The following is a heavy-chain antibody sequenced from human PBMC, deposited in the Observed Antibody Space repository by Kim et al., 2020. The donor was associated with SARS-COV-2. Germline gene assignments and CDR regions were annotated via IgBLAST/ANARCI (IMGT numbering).Heavy chain of an antibody. CDR1: GFTFSSYE. Sequence: GGSLRLSCAASGFTFSSYEMNWVRQAPGKGLEWVSYISSSGSTIYYADSVKGRFTISRDNAKNSLYLQMNSLRAEDTAVYYCARDVESSSGGGMDVWGQGTTVTVSS. J-gene: IGHJ6*02. D-gene: IGHD6-13*01. V-gene: IGHV3-48*03. CDR3: ARDVESSSGGGMDV. CDR2: ISSSGSTI.